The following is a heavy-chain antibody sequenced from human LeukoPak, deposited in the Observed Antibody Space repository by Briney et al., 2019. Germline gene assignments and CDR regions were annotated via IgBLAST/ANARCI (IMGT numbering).Heavy chain of an antibody. D-gene: IGHD2-2*01. Sequence: ASVKVSCKVSGYTLTELSMHWVRQAPGKGLEWMGGFDPEDGETIYAQKFQGRVTMTEDTSTDTAYMELSSLRSEDTAVYYCATAVLLVAAFDYWGQGTLVTVSS. CDR2: FDPEDGET. J-gene: IGHJ4*02. V-gene: IGHV1-24*01. CDR1: GYTLTELS. CDR3: ATAVLLVAAFDY.